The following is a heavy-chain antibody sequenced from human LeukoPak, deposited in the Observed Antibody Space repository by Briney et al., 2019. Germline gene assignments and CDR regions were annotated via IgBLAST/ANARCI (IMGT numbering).Heavy chain of an antibody. CDR3: AREWDY. CDR2: INDRGSS. J-gene: IGHJ4*02. V-gene: IGHV4-34*01. CDR1: GGSFSGYY. Sequence: SETLSLTCAVYGGSFSGYYWTWIRQPPGKGLEWIGEINDRGSSNYKPSLKSRVTISVDTSKNQFSLKLTSVTAADTALYYCAREWDYRGQGTLVTVSS. D-gene: IGHD2-8*01.